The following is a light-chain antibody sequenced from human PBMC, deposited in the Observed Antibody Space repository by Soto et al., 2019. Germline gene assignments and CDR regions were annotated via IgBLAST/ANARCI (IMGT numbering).Light chain of an antibody. V-gene: IGLV2-14*01. CDR1: SSDVGGYNY. J-gene: IGLJ1*01. Sequence: SVLTQPASVSGSPGQSITISCTGTSSDVGGYNYVSWYQQHPGKAPKLMIYDVSDRPSGVSNRFSGSKSGNTASLTISGLQAEDEADYYCCSYTSSSTPNYVFGIGTKVTVL. CDR3: CSYTSSSTPNYV. CDR2: DVS.